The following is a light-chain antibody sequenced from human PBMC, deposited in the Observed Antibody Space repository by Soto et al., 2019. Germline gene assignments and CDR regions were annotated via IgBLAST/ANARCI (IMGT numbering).Light chain of an antibody. CDR1: SSDVGGYNY. Sequence: QSALTQPASVSGSPGQSIAISCTGTSSDVGGYNYVSWYQHHPGKAPKLMIYEVSNWPSGVSNRFSGSKSGNTASLTISGLQAEDEADYYCTSYTSRSTLEFGGGTKVTVL. V-gene: IGLV2-14*01. CDR2: EVS. CDR3: TSYTSRSTLE. J-gene: IGLJ2*01.